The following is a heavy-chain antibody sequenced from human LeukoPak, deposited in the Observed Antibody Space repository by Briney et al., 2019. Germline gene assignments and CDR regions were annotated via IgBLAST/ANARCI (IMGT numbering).Heavy chain of an antibody. CDR1: GYIFTSYG. CDR3: ARGGWYYYESSGYYLIDN. V-gene: IGHV1-18*01. D-gene: IGHD3-22*01. CDR2: ISGYNGET. J-gene: IGHJ4*02. Sequence: GASVKVSCKASGYIFTSYGISWVRQAPGQGLEWMGWISGYNGETKYAQKFQARVTLTTDTSTSTAYMELWSLRSDDTALYYCARGGWYYYESSGYYLIDNWGQGTLVTVSS.